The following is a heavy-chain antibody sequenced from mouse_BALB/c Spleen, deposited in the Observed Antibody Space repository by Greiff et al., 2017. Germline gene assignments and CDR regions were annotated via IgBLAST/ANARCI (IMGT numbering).Heavy chain of an antibody. CDR2: ISSGSSTI. V-gene: IGHV5-17*02. Sequence: EVQRVESGGGLVQPGGSRKLSCAASGFTFSSFGMHWVRQAPEKGLEWVAYISSGSSTIYYADTVKGRFTISRDNPKNTLFLQMTSLRSEDTAMYYCARDQFITTVAYWGQGTLVTVSA. J-gene: IGHJ3*01. CDR3: ARDQFITTVAY. D-gene: IGHD1-2*01. CDR1: GFTFSSFG.